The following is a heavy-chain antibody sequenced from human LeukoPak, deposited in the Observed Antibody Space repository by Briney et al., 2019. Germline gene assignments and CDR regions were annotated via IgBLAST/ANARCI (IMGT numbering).Heavy chain of an antibody. D-gene: IGHD6-13*01. CDR3: ARDSTAARSYFDY. Sequence: VASVKVSCKASGYTFTGYYMHWVRQAPGQGLEWMGWINPNSGGTNYAQKFQGRVTMTRDTSISTAYMELSRLRSDDTAVYYCARDSTAARSYFDYWGQGTPVTVSS. CDR1: GYTFTGYY. CDR2: INPNSGGT. J-gene: IGHJ4*02. V-gene: IGHV1-2*02.